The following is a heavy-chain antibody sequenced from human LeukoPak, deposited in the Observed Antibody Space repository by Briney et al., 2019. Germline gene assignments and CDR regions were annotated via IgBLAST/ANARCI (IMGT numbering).Heavy chain of an antibody. CDR1: GFTFSSYA. J-gene: IGHJ6*03. D-gene: IGHD4-17*01. V-gene: IGHV3-23*01. CDR3: AISVTPGSYMDV. Sequence: SGGSLRLSCAASGFTFSSYAMSWVRQAPGKGLEWVSAISGSGGSTYYADSVKGRFTISRDNSKNTLYLQMNSLRAEDTAVYYCAISVTPGSYMDVWGKGTTVTVSS. CDR2: ISGSGGST.